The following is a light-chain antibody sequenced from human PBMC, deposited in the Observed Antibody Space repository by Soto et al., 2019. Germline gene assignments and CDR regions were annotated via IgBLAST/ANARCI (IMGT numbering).Light chain of an antibody. Sequence: AIRMTQSPSSLSASTGDRVTITCRASQGISSYLAWYQQKPGKTPKLLIYAASTLQSWVPSRFSGSGSGTDFTLTIICLQSEDFATYYCQQYYSYPSFGGGTKVAIK. CDR1: QGISSY. CDR2: AAS. V-gene: IGKV1-8*01. J-gene: IGKJ4*01. CDR3: QQYYSYPS.